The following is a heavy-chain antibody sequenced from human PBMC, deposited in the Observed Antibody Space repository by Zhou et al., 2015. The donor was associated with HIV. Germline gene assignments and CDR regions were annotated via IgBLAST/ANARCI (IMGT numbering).Heavy chain of an antibody. CDR3: AAGRRSSGWRY. V-gene: IGHV3-11*01. CDR2: SSPYDTTL. Sequence: QVQLVESGGGLVKPGGSLRLSCVASGFSVTDYYMSWFRQSPGKGLEWLGYSSPYDTTLYYADSVGGRFTISRDNAKTSLFLQMNSLRVEDTAIYYCAAGRRSSGWRYWGQGTLVTVSS. J-gene: IGHJ4*02. D-gene: IGHD6-19*01. CDR1: GFSVTDYY.